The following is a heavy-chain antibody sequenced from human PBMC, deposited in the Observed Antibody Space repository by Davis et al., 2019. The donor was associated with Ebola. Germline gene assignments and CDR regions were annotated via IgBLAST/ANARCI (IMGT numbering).Heavy chain of an antibody. V-gene: IGHV4-31*03. CDR2: IFYSGSI. D-gene: IGHD3-10*01. Sequence: SETLSLTCTVSGGSIDSGGYYWSWIRQRPGKGLEWIGYIFYSGSIYYNPSLKRRITISVDTSKNQFSLSLRPVTAADTAVYYCARRAGFQYYYGMDVWGKGTTVSVSS. CDR1: GGSIDSGGYY. J-gene: IGHJ6*04. CDR3: ARRAGFQYYYGMDV.